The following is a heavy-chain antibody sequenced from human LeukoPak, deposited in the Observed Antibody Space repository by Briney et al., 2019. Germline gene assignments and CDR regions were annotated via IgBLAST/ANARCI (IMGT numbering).Heavy chain of an antibody. CDR1: GFTFSSYS. CDR2: ISSSSSYI. D-gene: IGHD3-9*01. CDR3: ARDHGFDWLKNYGMDV. Sequence: GGSLRLSCAASGFTFSSYSMNWVRQAPGKGLELVSSISSSSSYIYYADSVKGRFTISRDNAKNSLYLQMNSLRAEDTAVYYCARDHGFDWLKNYGMDVWGQGTTVTVSS. J-gene: IGHJ6*02. V-gene: IGHV3-21*01.